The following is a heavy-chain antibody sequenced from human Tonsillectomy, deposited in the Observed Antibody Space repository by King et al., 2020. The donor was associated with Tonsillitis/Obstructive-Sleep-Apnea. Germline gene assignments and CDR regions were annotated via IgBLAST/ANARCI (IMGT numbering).Heavy chain of an antibody. CDR2: ISVHNGDT. CDR3: ARGRGKYCSGGSCEDFYYYMDV. J-gene: IGHJ6*03. D-gene: IGHD2-15*01. V-gene: IGHV1-18*01. Sequence: QLVQSGAEVKKPGASVKVSCKASGYTFTSYDISWVRQAPGQGLEWRGWISVHNGDTNYAQKVQGRVTMTTDTSTSTAYMELRSLRSDDTAVYYCARGRGKYCSGGSCEDFYYYMDVWGKGTTVSVSS. CDR1: GYTFTSYD.